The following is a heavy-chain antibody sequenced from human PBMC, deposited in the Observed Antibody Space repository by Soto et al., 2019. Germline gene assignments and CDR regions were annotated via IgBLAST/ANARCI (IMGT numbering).Heavy chain of an antibody. Sequence: ASVKVSCKASGYTFTSYGISWVRQAPGQGLEWMGWISAYNGNTNYAQKHQGRVTMTTDTSTSTAYMELRGLRSDDTAVYYCARVPCSSTSCYADYYYYYMDVWGKGTTVTVSS. CDR3: ARVPCSSTSCYADYYYYYMDV. CDR2: ISAYNGNT. J-gene: IGHJ6*03. V-gene: IGHV1-18*01. CDR1: GYTFTSYG. D-gene: IGHD2-2*01.